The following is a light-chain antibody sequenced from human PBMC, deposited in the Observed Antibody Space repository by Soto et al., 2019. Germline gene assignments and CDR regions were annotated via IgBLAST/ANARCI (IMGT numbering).Light chain of an antibody. Sequence: DVQMTQSPSSLSAFVGDRVTITCRASQGIAPYLAWFQQKPGKVPKLLIYATSTLQSGVPSRFSGSGSGTDFTLTISGLQTEDVGTYYCQKYNRAPLTFGGGTKVEI. CDR1: QGIAPY. CDR3: QKYNRAPLT. CDR2: ATS. V-gene: IGKV1-27*01. J-gene: IGKJ4*01.